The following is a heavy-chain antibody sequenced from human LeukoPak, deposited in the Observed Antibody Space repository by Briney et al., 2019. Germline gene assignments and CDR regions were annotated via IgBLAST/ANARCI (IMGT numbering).Heavy chain of an antibody. CDR3: ARRPGVYDSSGYYYVLPVDY. Sequence: SETLSLTCTVSGASISSSSYYWGWIRQPPGKGLEWIGSIYYSGSTYYNPSLKSRVTISVDTSKNQFSLKLSSVTAADTAVYYCARRPGVYDSSGYYYVLPVDYWGQGTLVTVSS. CDR1: GASISSSSYY. CDR2: IYYSGST. V-gene: IGHV4-39*01. D-gene: IGHD3-22*01. J-gene: IGHJ4*02.